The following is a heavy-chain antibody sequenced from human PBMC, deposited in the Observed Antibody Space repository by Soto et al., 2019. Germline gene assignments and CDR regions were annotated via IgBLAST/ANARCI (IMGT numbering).Heavy chain of an antibody. CDR2: MNPNSGDT. D-gene: IGHD3-10*01. CDR1: GYTFTSYD. V-gene: IGHV1-8*01. CDR3: TREVRGVTY. J-gene: IGHJ4*02. Sequence: QVLLVQSGAEVKKPGASVKVSCRASGYTFTSYDINWVRQATGQGLEWMGWMNPNSGDTGYAQKFQGRVTRTRDTSITTAYMELSSLRSEDTAVYYCTREVRGVTYWGQGTLVTVSS.